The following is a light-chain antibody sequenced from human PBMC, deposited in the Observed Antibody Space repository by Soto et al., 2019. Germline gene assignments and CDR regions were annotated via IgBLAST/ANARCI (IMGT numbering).Light chain of an antibody. Sequence: IQMTQSPSTLSASVADRVTITGRASQSISSWMAWYQQKPGKAPKRLIYKAASLESGVPSRFSRSGSGTEFTRTISSLQSDDYATYYCQAHNSYSPLTVSGGTKVDIK. CDR2: KAA. V-gene: IGKV1-5*03. CDR1: QSISSW. J-gene: IGKJ4*01. CDR3: QAHNSYSPLT.